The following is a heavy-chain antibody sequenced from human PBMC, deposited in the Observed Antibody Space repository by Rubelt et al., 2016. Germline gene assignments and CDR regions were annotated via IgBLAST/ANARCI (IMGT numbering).Heavy chain of an antibody. CDR3: AKDRRSFDY. D-gene: IGHD4-17*01. J-gene: IGHJ4*02. CDR1: GYSFSSYA. Sequence: EVQLLESGGGLAQPGGSLRLSCAASGYSFSSYAMSWVRQAPGKGLETVAVITASGGSTFSADSAKGRFTSSKENSKNTLYLQMNSLRAEDTAVYYCAKDRRSFDYWGQGTLVTVSS. V-gene: IGHV3-23*01. CDR2: ITASGGST.